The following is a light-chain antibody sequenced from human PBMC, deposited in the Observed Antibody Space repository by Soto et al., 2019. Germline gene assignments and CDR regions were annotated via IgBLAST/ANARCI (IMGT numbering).Light chain of an antibody. CDR2: GND. Sequence: QSVPTQPPSASGTPGQTVTISCSGSRTNIGTNYVYWYQQFPGTAPKLLIFGNDKRPSGVPERFSGSKSGTSASLAITGLQAEDEADYYCQAYDYSLTASVFGGGTKLTVL. CDR3: QAYDYSLTASV. CDR1: RTNIGTNY. J-gene: IGLJ3*02. V-gene: IGLV1-47*01.